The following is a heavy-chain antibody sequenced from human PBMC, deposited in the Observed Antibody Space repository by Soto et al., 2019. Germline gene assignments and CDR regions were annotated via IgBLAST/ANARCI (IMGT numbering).Heavy chain of an antibody. CDR2: VTGRGERL. CDR3: VKEPPYESVRTYYFDD. D-gene: IGHD3-10*01. V-gene: IGHV3-23*01. Sequence: EVQLLESGGGLVQPGGSLRLSCGASGFIFGSYAMSWVRQAPGRGPEWVSAVTGRGERLYYADSVRGRFTISRDNSKNILYLYMNGLRAEDTALYYCVKEPPYESVRTYYFDDWGQGTAVTVSS. CDR1: GFIFGSYA. J-gene: IGHJ4*02.